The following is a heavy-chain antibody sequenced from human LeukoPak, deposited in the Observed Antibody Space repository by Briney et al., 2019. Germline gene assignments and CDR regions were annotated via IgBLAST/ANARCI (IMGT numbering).Heavy chain of an antibody. CDR1: GFTFSSYA. Sequence: PGGSLRLSCAASGFTFSSYAMSWVRQAPGKGLEWVSAISGSGGSTYYADSVKGRFTISRDNSNNTLYLQINSLRADDTAVYYCAKTPSLWWFDPWGQGTLVTVSS. CDR2: ISGSGGST. D-gene: IGHD3-16*02. J-gene: IGHJ5*02. V-gene: IGHV3-23*01. CDR3: AKTPSLWWFDP.